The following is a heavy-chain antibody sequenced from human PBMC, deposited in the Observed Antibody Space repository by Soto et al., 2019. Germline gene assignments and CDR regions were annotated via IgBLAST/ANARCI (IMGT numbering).Heavy chain of an antibody. CDR1: GGSISSSSYY. J-gene: IGHJ4*02. D-gene: IGHD2-21*02. CDR2: IYYIGST. Sequence: SETLSLTCTVSGGSISSSSYYWGWIRQPPGKGLEWVGSIYYIGSTYYNPSLKSRVTISVDTSKNQFSLKLSSVTPADTAVYYCASEANCGGDCYFYWGQGTLVTVSS. CDR3: ASEANCGGDCYFY. V-gene: IGHV4-39*01.